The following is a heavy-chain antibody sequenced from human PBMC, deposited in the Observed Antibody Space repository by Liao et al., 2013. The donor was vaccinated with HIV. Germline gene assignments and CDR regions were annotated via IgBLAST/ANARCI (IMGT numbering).Heavy chain of an antibody. D-gene: IGHD2-8*01. CDR3: ARGNGDYVNY. CDR1: GGSISSFY. J-gene: IGHJ4*02. CDR2: IYYSGST. V-gene: IGHV4-59*01. Sequence: QVQLQESGPGLVKPSETLSLTCTVSGGSISSFYWSWIRQPPGKGLEWIGNIYYSGSTNYNPSLKSRVTISVDTSKNQFSLKLSSVTAADTAMYYCARGNGDYVNYWGQGNPGHRLL.